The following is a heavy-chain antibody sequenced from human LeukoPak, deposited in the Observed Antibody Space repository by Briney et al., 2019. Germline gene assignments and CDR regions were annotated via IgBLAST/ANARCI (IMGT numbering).Heavy chain of an antibody. D-gene: IGHD2/OR15-2a*01. CDR2: ISGSGGST. Sequence: GGSLRLSCAASGFTFSSYGMSWVRQAPGKGLGWVSAISGSGGSTYYADSVKGRFTISRDNSKNTLYLQMNSLRAEDTAVYYCAKVSRGWTYFDYWGQGTLVTVSS. CDR1: GFTFSSYG. CDR3: AKVSRGWTYFDY. J-gene: IGHJ4*02. V-gene: IGHV3-23*01.